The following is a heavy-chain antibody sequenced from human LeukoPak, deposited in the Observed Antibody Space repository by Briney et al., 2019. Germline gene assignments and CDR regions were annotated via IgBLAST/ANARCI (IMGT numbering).Heavy chain of an antibody. CDR2: ISGSGGNT. CDR3: AKVVSGYHFDY. Sequence: PGGSLRLSCEPSGFTFSSLGRNGARRAPGKGREWVSGISGSGGNTYYADSVKGRFTISRDNSQNTLYLQMNTLRAEDTAVYYCAKVVSGYHFDYWGQGTLVTVSS. J-gene: IGHJ4*02. D-gene: IGHD5-12*01. CDR1: GFTFSSLG. V-gene: IGHV3-23*01.